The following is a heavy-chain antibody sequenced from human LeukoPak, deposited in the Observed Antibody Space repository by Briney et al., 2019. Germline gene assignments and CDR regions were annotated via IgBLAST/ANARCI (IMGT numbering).Heavy chain of an antibody. V-gene: IGHV1-69*13. Sequence: SVKVSCKASGGTFSSYAISWVRQAPGQGLEWTGGIIPIFGTANYAQKFQGRVTITADESTSTAYMELSSLRSEDTAVYYCAREWEVVGATTGAFDIWGQGTMVTVSS. D-gene: IGHD1-26*01. J-gene: IGHJ3*02. CDR1: GGTFSSYA. CDR3: AREWEVVGATTGAFDI. CDR2: IIPIFGTA.